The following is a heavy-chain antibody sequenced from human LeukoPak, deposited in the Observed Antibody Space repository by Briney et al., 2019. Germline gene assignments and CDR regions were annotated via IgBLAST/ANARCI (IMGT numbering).Heavy chain of an antibody. CDR1: GFDFNNYN. CDR2: ITSSGTYI. CDR3: ARLREIPVFGVVTKSTSYFDY. V-gene: IGHV3-21*01. D-gene: IGHD3-3*01. Sequence: GGSLRLSCAASGFDFNNYNMNWVRQAPGKGLEWVSSITSSGTYIYYADSVKGRFTISRDNAKNSLYLQMNSLRPEDTAVYYCARLREIPVFGVVTKSTSYFDYWGQGTLVTVSS. J-gene: IGHJ4*02.